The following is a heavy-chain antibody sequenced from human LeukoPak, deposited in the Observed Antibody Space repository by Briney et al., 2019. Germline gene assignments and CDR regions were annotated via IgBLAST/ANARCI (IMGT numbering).Heavy chain of an antibody. CDR1: GFTFSSYA. CDR2: ISGSGGST. V-gene: IGHV3-23*01. CDR3: AKDFVVVPAAIRASYYYYYGMDV. Sequence: GGSLRLSCAASGFTFSSYAMSWVRQAPGKGLEWGSAISGSGGSTYYADSVKGRFTISRDNSKNTLYLQMNSLRAEDTAVYYCAKDFVVVPAAIRASYYYYYGMDVWGQGTTVTVSS. J-gene: IGHJ6*02. D-gene: IGHD2-2*02.